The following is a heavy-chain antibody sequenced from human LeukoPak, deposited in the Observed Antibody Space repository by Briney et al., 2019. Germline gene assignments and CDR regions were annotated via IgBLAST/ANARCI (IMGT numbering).Heavy chain of an antibody. J-gene: IGHJ4*02. CDR3: AKADEVVPAAGEFDY. CDR2: ISGSGGST. D-gene: IGHD2-2*01. Sequence: PGGSLRLSCAASGFTFSSYAMSWVRQAPGKGLEWVSAISGSGGSTYYADSVKGRFTISRDNSKNTLYLQMNSLRAEDTAVYYCAKADEVVPAAGEFDYWGQGTLVTVSS. V-gene: IGHV3-23*01. CDR1: GFTFSSYA.